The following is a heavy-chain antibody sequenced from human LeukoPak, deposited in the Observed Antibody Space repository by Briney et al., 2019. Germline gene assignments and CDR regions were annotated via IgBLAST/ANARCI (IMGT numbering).Heavy chain of an antibody. Sequence: SETLSLTCAVYGGSFSGYYWSWIRQPPGKGLEWIGEINHSGNTNYNPSLKSRVTISVDTSKNQFSLKLSSVTAADTAMYYCARGLPRDVSYSTSSRRPISYFDYRGQGTLVTVSS. CDR3: ARGLPRDVSYSTSSRRPISYFDY. CDR1: GGSFSGYY. D-gene: IGHD6-6*01. J-gene: IGHJ4*02. V-gene: IGHV4-34*01. CDR2: INHSGNT.